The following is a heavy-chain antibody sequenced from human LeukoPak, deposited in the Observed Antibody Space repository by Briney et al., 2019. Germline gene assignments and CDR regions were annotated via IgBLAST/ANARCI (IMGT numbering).Heavy chain of an antibody. D-gene: IGHD6-13*01. CDR2: IYESGST. CDR1: GGSIKSHY. V-gene: IGHV4-59*11. CDR3: ARGGSSWSYAMDV. J-gene: IGHJ6*02. Sequence: SETQSLTCTVSGGSIKSHYWSWIRQTPGKGLEWIGCIYESGSTYHNPSLKSRVTISVDMSKNQFSLKVSSVTAADTAVYYCARGGSSWSYAMDVWGQGTTVTVSS.